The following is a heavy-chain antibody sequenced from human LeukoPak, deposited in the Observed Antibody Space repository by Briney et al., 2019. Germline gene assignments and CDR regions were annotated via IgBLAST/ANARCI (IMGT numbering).Heavy chain of an antibody. D-gene: IGHD3-3*01. Sequence: PGGALRLSCAASGFTFSSYAMSWVRQAPGKGLEWVSAISGSGGSTYYADSVKGRFTISRDNSKKTLYLQKNSLRAEDTAVYYCAKTEYYDFWSGYYDYYYMDVWGKGTTVTVSS. V-gene: IGHV3-23*01. CDR2: ISGSGGST. J-gene: IGHJ6*03. CDR1: GFTFSSYA. CDR3: AKTEYYDFWSGYYDYYYMDV.